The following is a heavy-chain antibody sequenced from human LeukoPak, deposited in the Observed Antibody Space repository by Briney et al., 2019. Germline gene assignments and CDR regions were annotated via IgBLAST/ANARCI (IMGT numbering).Heavy chain of an antibody. D-gene: IGHD5-18*01. J-gene: IGHJ4*02. Sequence: ASVKVSCKTSGCTFTAYYMHWVRQAPGQGLEWMGWINPNSGGTNYAQKFQGRVTMTRDTSISTAYMELSSLRSDDTAVYYCARAKYSYGYFDNWGQGTLVTVSS. CDR1: GCTFTAYY. V-gene: IGHV1-2*02. CDR3: ARAKYSYGYFDN. CDR2: INPNSGGT.